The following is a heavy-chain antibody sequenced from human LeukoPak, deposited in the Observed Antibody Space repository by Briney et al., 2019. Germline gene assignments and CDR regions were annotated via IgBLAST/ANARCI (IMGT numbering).Heavy chain of an antibody. D-gene: IGHD4-11*01. V-gene: IGHV3-11*04. J-gene: IGHJ3*02. CDR3: ARESSVSASNNAFDI. CDR1: GFTFSDYY. CDR2: ISSSGSTI. Sequence: GGSLRLSCAASGFTFSDYYMSWIRQAPGKGLEWVSYISSSGSTIYYADSVKGRFTISRDNAKNSLYLQMNSLRAEDTAVYYCARESSVSASNNAFDIWGQGTMVTVSS.